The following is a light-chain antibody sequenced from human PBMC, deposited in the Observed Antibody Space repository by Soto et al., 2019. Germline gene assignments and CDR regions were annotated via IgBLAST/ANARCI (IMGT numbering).Light chain of an antibody. CDR3: SSYTRSTRVI. Sequence: QSALTQPASVSGSPGQSITISCTGTSSDVGSYNFVSWYQQHPGKAPKLVIYEVTYRPSGVSNRFSGSKSGNTASLTISGLQAEDEADYYCSSYTRSTRVIFGGGTKLTVL. CDR2: EVT. J-gene: IGLJ2*01. V-gene: IGLV2-14*01. CDR1: SSDVGSYNF.